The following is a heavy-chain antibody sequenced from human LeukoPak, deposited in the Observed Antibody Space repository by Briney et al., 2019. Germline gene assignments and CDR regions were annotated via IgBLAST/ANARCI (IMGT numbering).Heavy chain of an antibody. CDR3: ARLPGLWNWFDP. V-gene: IGHV4-59*08. D-gene: IGHD5-18*01. CDR1: GGSISSYS. Sequence: PSETLSLTCTVSGGSISSYSWSWIRQSPGKGLEWIGYIYYSGSANYNPSLESRVTISVDTSKNQFSLKLSSVTAADTAVYYCARLPGLWNWFDPWGQGTLVTVSS. CDR2: IYYSGSA. J-gene: IGHJ5*02.